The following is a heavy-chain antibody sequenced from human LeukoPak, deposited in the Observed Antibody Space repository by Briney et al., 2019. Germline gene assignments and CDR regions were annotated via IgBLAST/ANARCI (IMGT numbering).Heavy chain of an antibody. CDR1: GGSISSSSYS. V-gene: IGHV4-39*01. Sequence: SETLSLTCTVSGGSISSSSYSWGWIRQPPGKGLERIGSIYYSGSTYYNPSLKSRVTISVDTSKNQFSLKLSSVTAADTAVYYCARHGSIAATNFDYWGQGTLVTVSS. CDR3: ARHGSIAATNFDY. CDR2: IYYSGST. J-gene: IGHJ4*02. D-gene: IGHD6-6*01.